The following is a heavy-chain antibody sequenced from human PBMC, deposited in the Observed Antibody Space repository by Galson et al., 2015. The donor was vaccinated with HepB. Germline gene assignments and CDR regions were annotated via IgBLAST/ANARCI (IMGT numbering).Heavy chain of an antibody. CDR2: IWFDGSNK. V-gene: IGHV3-33*01. J-gene: IGHJ2*01. D-gene: IGHD3-22*01. Sequence: SLRLSCAASGFTFSSYGMHWVRQAPGKGLEWVAVIWFDGSNKYYADSVKGRFTISRDNSKNTLYLQMNSLRAEDTAVYYCARTSYYYGSNGYLTDWYFDLWGRGTLVTVSS. CDR1: GFTFSSYG. CDR3: ARTSYYYGSNGYLTDWYFDL.